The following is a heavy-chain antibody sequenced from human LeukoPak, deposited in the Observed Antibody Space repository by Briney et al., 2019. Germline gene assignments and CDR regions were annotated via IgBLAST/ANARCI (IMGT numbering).Heavy chain of an antibody. D-gene: IGHD5-18*01. J-gene: IGHJ4*02. CDR2: IIPIFGTA. CDR1: GGTFSSYA. V-gene: IGHV1-69*05. CDR3: ARGLILGYSYGYYFDY. Sequence: SVKVSCKASGGTFSSYAISWVRQAPGQGLEWMGRIIPIFGTANYAQKFQGRVTITTDESTSTAYMELSSLRSEDTAAYYCARGLILGYSYGYYFDYWGQGTLVTVSS.